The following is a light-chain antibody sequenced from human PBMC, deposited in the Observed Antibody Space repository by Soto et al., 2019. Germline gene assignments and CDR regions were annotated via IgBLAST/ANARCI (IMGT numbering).Light chain of an antibody. CDR3: GTWDSSLSVGV. J-gene: IGLJ2*01. V-gene: IGLV1-51*01. CDR1: SSNIGAPYD. Sequence: QSALTQPPSVSGAPGQGVTISCTGSSSNIGAPYDVHWYQHLPGTAPKLLIYDNNERPSGIPDRFSGSKSGTSATLGITGLQTGDEADYYCGTWDSSLSVGVFGGGTKLTVL. CDR2: DNN.